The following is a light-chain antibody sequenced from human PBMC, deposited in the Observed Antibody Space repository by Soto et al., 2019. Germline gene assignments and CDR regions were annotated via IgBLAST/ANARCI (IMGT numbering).Light chain of an antibody. J-gene: IGLJ1*01. V-gene: IGLV2-23*02. CDR3: CSYGGSRPYV. Sequence: QSALTQPASVSGSPGQSITISCTGTDTDIGTYNLVSWYQQCPGTAPKVIIFDVSSRPSGVSSRFSGSKSGNTASLTISALQAEDEADYYCCSYGGSRPYVFGTGTKVTAL. CDR1: DTDIGTYNL. CDR2: DVS.